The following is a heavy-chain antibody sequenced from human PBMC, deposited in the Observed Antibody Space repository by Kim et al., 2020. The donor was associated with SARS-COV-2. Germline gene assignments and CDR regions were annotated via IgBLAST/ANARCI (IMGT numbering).Heavy chain of an antibody. Sequence: SETLSLTCTVSGGSISSGGYYWSWIRQHPGKGLEWIGYIYYSGSTYYNPSLKSRVTISVDTSKNQFSLKLSSVTAADTAVYYCARASFSSSSVPIDYWGQGTLVTVSS. CDR1: GGSISSGGYY. V-gene: IGHV4-31*03. D-gene: IGHD6-6*01. CDR2: IYYSGST. J-gene: IGHJ4*02. CDR3: ARASFSSSSVPIDY.